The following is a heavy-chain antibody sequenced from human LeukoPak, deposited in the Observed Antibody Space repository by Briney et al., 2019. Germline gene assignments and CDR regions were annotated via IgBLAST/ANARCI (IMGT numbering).Heavy chain of an antibody. J-gene: IGHJ3*02. CDR1: GFTFSSYA. V-gene: IGHV3-23*01. D-gene: IGHD1-1*01. Sequence: GGSLRLSCAASGFTFSSYAMSWVRQAPGKGLEWVSAISGSGGSTYYADFVKGRFTISRDNSKNTLYLQMNSLRAEDTAVYYCAKYPQGGTDAFDIWGQGTMVTVSS. CDR3: AKYPQGGTDAFDI. CDR2: ISGSGGST.